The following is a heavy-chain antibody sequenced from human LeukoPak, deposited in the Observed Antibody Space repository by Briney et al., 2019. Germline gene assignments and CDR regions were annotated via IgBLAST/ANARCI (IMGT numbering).Heavy chain of an antibody. V-gene: IGHV5-51*01. CDR1: GYRFTANW. CDR3: ARLGQLGSPDAFDI. Sequence: GESLKISCKGSGYRFTANWIGWVRQMPGKGLEWMGIIYPADSDTRYSPSFQGQVTISADKSISTAYLQWSSLKASDTAMYYCARLGQLGSPDAFDIWGQGTMVTVSS. J-gene: IGHJ3*02. D-gene: IGHD2-15*01. CDR2: IYPADSDT.